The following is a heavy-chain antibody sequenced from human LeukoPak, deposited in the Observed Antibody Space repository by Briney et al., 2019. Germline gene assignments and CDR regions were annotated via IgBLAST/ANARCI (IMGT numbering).Heavy chain of an antibody. Sequence: PGGSLRLSCAASGFTFSSHLMHWVRQAPGKGLVWVSRISSDGTYTNYADSVRGRFTISRDNAKNTLYLQMNSLRAEDTAVYYCGRDLGGRSGYWGQGTLVTVSS. CDR2: ISSDGTYT. V-gene: IGHV3-74*01. D-gene: IGHD1-26*01. J-gene: IGHJ4*02. CDR3: GRDLGGRSGY. CDR1: GFTFSSHL.